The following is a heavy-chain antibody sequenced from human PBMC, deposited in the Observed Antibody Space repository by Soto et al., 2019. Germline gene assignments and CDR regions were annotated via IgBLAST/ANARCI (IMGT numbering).Heavy chain of an antibody. D-gene: IGHD3-22*01. Sequence: PSETLSLTCAVSGYSISTGYYWGWIRQPPGKGLEWIGSIYHSGSTYYNPSLKSRVTISVDTSKNQFSLNLSSVIAADTAVYYCARSSYYDTSGYLNWFDPWGQGTLVTVSS. V-gene: IGHV4-38-2*01. CDR2: IYHSGST. CDR1: GYSISTGYY. CDR3: ARSSYYDTSGYLNWFDP. J-gene: IGHJ5*02.